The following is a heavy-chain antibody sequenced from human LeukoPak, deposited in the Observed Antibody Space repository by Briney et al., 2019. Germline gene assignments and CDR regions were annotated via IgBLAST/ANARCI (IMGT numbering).Heavy chain of an antibody. CDR1: GYTFTSYG. CDR2: ISAYNGNT. D-gene: IGHD2-2*01. CDR3: ARRESSPLVVPADPLYYYYYYMDV. Sequence: ASVKVSCKASGYTFTSYGISWVRQAPGQGLEWMGWISAYNGNTNYAQKLQGRVTMTTDTSTSTAYMELRSLRSDDTAVYYCARRESSPLVVPADPLYYYYYYMDVWGKGTTVTVSS. V-gene: IGHV1-18*01. J-gene: IGHJ6*03.